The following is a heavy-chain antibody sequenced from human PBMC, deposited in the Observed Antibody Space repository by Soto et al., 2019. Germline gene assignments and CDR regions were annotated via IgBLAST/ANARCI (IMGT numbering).Heavy chain of an antibody. V-gene: IGHV1-69*13. CDR3: ARGDYYDSSGYYRAAPNFDY. Sequence: GTSVKLSCKECGGAYSSYAISWVRQATGQGLEWMGGIIPIFGTANYAQKFQGRVTITADESTSTAYMELSSLRSEDTAVYYCARGDYYDSSGYYRAAPNFDYWGQGTLVTVSS. CDR1: GGAYSSYA. J-gene: IGHJ4*02. D-gene: IGHD3-22*01. CDR2: IIPIFGTA.